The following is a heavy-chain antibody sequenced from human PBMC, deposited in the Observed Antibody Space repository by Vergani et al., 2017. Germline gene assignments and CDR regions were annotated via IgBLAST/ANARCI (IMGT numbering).Heavy chain of an antibody. J-gene: IGHJ4*02. CDR2: FNPRADST. CDR3: ARAAGGSSWYGRYFDF. D-gene: IGHD6-13*01. V-gene: IGHV1-46*01. Sequence: QVQLVQSGAEVTEPGASVKISCKASGYSFTTYYMHWVRQAPGQGREWMGIFNPRADSTSYAQKFQDRVPRTSDTSTTTGYMELSSLRSDDTAVYYCARAAGGSSWYGRYFDFWGQGTLVTVSS. CDR1: GYSFTTYY.